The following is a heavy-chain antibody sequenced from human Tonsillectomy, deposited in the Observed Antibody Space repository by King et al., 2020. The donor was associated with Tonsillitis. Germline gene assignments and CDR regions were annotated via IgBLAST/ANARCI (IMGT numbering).Heavy chain of an antibody. CDR2: INHSGST. D-gene: IGHD2-15*01. CDR3: AREGGLLGYCSGGSCFRTAFDY. J-gene: IGHJ4*02. Sequence: VQLQQWGAGLLKPSETLSLTCAVYGGSFSGYYWSWIRQPPGKGLEWIGKINHSGSTNYNPSLKSRVTVSVDTSKNQFSLKLSSVTAADTAVYYCAREGGLLGYCSGGSCFRTAFDYWGQGTLVTVSS. V-gene: IGHV4-34*01. CDR1: GGSFSGYY.